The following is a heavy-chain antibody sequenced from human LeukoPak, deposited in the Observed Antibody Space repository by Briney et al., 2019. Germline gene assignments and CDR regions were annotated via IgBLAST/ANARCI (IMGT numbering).Heavy chain of an antibody. D-gene: IGHD2-2*01. J-gene: IGHJ4*02. CDR1: GGSISSGGYY. Sequence: PSQTLSLTCTVSGGSISSGGYYWSRIRQPPGKGLEWIGYIYHSGSTYYNPSLKSRVTISVDRSKNQFSLKLSSVTAADTAVYYCATTLGYCSSTSCPRGKPFEIDYWGQGTLVTVSS. CDR3: ATTLGYCSSTSCPRGKPFEIDY. V-gene: IGHV4-30-2*01. CDR2: IYHSGST.